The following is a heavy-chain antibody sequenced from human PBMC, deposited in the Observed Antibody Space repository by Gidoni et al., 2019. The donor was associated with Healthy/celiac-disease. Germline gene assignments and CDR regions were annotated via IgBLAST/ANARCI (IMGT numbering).Heavy chain of an antibody. Sequence: QVQLVQSGAEVKKPGASVKVSCKASGYTFTGYYMHWVRQATGQGLEWMGWINPNSGGTNYAQKFQGWVTMTRDTSISTAYMELSRLRSDDTAVYYCARGIRITMVRGVLWFDPWGQGTLVTVSS. CDR2: INPNSGGT. J-gene: IGHJ5*02. CDR1: GYTFTGYY. V-gene: IGHV1-2*04. CDR3: ARGIRITMVRGVLWFDP. D-gene: IGHD3-10*01.